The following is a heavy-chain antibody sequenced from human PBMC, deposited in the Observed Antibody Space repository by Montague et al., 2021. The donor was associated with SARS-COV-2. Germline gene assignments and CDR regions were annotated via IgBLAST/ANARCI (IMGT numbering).Heavy chain of an antibody. J-gene: IGHJ3*02. CDR1: GGSISSYY. D-gene: IGHD6-19*01. CDR3: SRGSGWMGNAFDI. Sequence: SETLSLTCTVSGGSISSYYWSWIRQPPGKGLEWIGYIYYSGSTNYNPSLKSRVAISVDTSKNQFSLKLSSVTAADTAVYYCSRGSGWMGNAFDIWGQGTMVTVSS. V-gene: IGHV4-59*01. CDR2: IYYSGST.